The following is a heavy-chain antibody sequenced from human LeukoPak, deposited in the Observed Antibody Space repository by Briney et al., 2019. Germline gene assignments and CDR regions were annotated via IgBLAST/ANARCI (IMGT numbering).Heavy chain of an antibody. CDR3: ARDGIPYDILTGYYNDYYYGMDV. Sequence: SVNVSCKASGGAFSSYAISWVRQAPGQGLEWMGGIIPIFGTANYAQKFQGRVTITADESTSTAYMELSSLRSEDTAVYYCARDGIPYDILTGYYNDYYYGMDVWGQGTTVTVSS. CDR2: IIPIFGTA. CDR1: GGAFSSYA. J-gene: IGHJ6*02. V-gene: IGHV1-69*13. D-gene: IGHD3-9*01.